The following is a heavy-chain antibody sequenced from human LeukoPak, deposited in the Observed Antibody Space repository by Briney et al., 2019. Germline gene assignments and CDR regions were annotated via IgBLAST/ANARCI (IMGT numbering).Heavy chain of an antibody. CDR2: ISAYNGNT. D-gene: IGHD7-27*01. CDR3: ARVLGIRWFDP. Sequence: ASVKVSCKASGYTFPSYGISWVRQAPGQGLAWMGWISAYNGNTNYAQKLQGRVTMTTDTSTSTAYMELRSLRSDDTAVYYRARVLGIRWFDPWGQGTLVTVSS. J-gene: IGHJ5*02. CDR1: GYTFPSYG. V-gene: IGHV1-18*01.